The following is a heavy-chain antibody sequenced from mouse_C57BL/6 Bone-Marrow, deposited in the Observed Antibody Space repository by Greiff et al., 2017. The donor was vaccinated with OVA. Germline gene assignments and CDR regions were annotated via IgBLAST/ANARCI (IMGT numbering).Heavy chain of an antibody. CDR3: ASLITTGDWYFDD. CDR2: INPNNGGT. Sequence: VQLQQSGPELVKPGASVKISCKASGYTFTDYYLNWVKQSPGQSLEWIGDINPNNGGTSYNQKFKGKATLTVDKSSSTAYMELRSLTSEDSAVYSCASLITTGDWYFDDWGTGTTVTVSS. V-gene: IGHV1-26*01. D-gene: IGHD2-4*01. CDR1: GYTFTDYY. J-gene: IGHJ1*03.